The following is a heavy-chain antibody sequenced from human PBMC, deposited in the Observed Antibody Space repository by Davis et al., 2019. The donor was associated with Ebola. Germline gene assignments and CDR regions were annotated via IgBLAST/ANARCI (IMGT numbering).Heavy chain of an antibody. D-gene: IGHD1-26*01. CDR3: ARGRGSYRYFDL. CDR1: GVSISTHY. V-gene: IGHV4-59*11. CDR2: IYYTGSA. J-gene: IGHJ2*01. Sequence: PSETLSLTCAVSGVSISTHYWSWIRQPPGKGLEWIGSIYYTGSANYNSSLNSRVTISVDTSKNQFSLKLSSVTAADTAVYYCARGRGSYRYFDLWGRGTLVTVSS.